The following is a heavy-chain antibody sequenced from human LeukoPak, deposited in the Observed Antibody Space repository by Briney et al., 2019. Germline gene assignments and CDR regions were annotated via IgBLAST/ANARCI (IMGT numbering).Heavy chain of an antibody. V-gene: IGHV3-23*01. CDR3: AKVSESNYDFLTGYYTPYYFDY. D-gene: IGHD3-9*01. Sequence: GGSLRLSCAASGFTFSSSAMSWVRQAPGKGLEWVSGISDSGGSTYYADSVKGRFTISRDNSKNMLYLQMNSLRAEDTAVYYCAKVSESNYDFLTGYYTPYYFDYWGQGTLVTVS. CDR1: GFTFSSSA. J-gene: IGHJ4*02. CDR2: ISDSGGST.